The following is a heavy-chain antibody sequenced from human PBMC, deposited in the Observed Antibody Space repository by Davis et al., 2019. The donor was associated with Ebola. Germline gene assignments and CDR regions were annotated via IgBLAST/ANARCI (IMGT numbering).Heavy chain of an antibody. Sequence: ASVKVSCKVSGYTFTGYYMHWVRQAPGQGLEWMGWINPNSGGTNYAQKFQGRVTMTRDTSISTAYMELSRLRSDDTAVYYCARQVRGNYGMDVWGQGTTVTVSS. V-gene: IGHV1-2*02. CDR2: INPNSGGT. CDR3: ARQVRGNYGMDV. J-gene: IGHJ6*02. D-gene: IGHD3-10*01. CDR1: GYTFTGYY.